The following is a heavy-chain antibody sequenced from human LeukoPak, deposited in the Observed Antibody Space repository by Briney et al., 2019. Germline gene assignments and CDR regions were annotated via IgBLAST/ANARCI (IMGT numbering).Heavy chain of an antibody. CDR3: ASLYTDDYVWGSYRPFDY. CDR1: GGTXSSYA. V-gene: IGHV1-69*01. J-gene: IGHJ4*02. CDR2: IIPIFGTA. D-gene: IGHD3-16*02. Sequence: SSVKVSCKASGGTXSSYAISWVRQAPGQGLEWMGGIIPIFGTANYAQKFQGRVTITADESTSTAYMELSSLRSEDTAVYYCASLYTDDYVWGSYRPFDYWGQGTLVTVSS.